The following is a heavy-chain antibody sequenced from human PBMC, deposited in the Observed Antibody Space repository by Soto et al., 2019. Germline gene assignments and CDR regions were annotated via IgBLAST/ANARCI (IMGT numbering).Heavy chain of an antibody. Sequence: EERLVQSGGGLVQPGGSRRLSCAASGFSVGGNYMSWVRQAPGKGLELVSLIYSGGNPFYADSMKGRFTRSRDNSNNRLYLQMDSLRDEETAVYYCARGPNSDCWGPGTLVIVSS. J-gene: IGHJ4*02. CDR3: ARGPNSDC. V-gene: IGHV3-53*01. CDR2: IYSGGNP. CDR1: GFSVGGNY. D-gene: IGHD2-21*01.